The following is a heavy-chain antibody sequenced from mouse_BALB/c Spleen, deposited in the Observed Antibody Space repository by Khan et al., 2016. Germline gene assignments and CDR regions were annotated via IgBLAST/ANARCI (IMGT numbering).Heavy chain of an antibody. J-gene: IGHJ4*01. CDR3: AKGLGAMDY. CDR2: IYPGSGST. V-gene: IGHV1-77*01. CDR1: GYTFTDYV. Sequence: LEESGPELVKPGASVKMSCKASGYTFTDYVISWVKQRTGQGLEWIGEIYPGSGSTYYNEKFKGKATMTADKSSNTAYMQRSSLTSEDSAVYFGAKGLGAMDYWGQGTSVTVSS. D-gene: IGHD3-3*01.